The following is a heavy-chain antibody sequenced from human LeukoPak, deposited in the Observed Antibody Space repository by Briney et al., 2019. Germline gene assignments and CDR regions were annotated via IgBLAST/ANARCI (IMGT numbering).Heavy chain of an antibody. CDR1: GYTFTSYG. D-gene: IGHD3-3*01. CDR2: ISAYNGNM. J-gene: IGHJ4*02. CDR3: ARDIEGYYDFWSGYYTESDYFDY. Sequence: ASVKVSCKASGYTFTSYGISWVRQAPGQGLEWMGWISAYNGNMNYAQKLQGRVTMTTDTSTSTAYMELRSLRSDDTAVYYCARDIEGYYDFWSGYYTESDYFDYWGQGTLVTVSS. V-gene: IGHV1-18*01.